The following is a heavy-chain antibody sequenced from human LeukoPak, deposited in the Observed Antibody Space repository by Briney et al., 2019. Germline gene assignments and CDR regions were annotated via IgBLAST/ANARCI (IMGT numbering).Heavy chain of an antibody. D-gene: IGHD1-1*01. CDR3: ARNLGGMGNWFDP. Sequence: QSGGSLRLSCAASGFTFSSYAMSWVRQAPGKGLEWVSAISGSGGSTYYADSVKGRFTISRDNSKNTLYLQMNSLRAEDTAVYYCARNLGGMGNWFDPWGQGTLVTVSS. J-gene: IGHJ5*02. V-gene: IGHV3-23*01. CDR1: GFTFSSYA. CDR2: ISGSGGST.